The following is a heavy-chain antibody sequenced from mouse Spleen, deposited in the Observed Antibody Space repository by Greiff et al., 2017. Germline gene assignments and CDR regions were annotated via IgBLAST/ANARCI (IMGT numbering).Heavy chain of an antibody. CDR3: ARNAPYYYGSSYGYFDV. Sequence: VQLQQSGPGLVQPSQSLSITCTVSGFSLTSYGVHWVRQSPGKGLEWLGVIWSGGSTDYNAAFISRLSISKDNSKSQVFFKMNSLQADDTAIYYCARNAPYYYGSSYGYFDVWGTGTTVTVSS. D-gene: IGHD1-1*01. CDR1: GFSLTSYG. CDR2: IWSGGST. J-gene: IGHJ1*03. V-gene: IGHV2-2*01.